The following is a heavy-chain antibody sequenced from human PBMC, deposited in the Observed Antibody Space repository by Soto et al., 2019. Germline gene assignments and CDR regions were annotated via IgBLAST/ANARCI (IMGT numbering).Heavy chain of an antibody. Sequence: GASVNVSCKASGYTFTSDYSHWVRQAPGQGLEWMGIINPSGGSTSYAQKFQGRVTMTRDTSTSTVYMELSSLRSEDTAVYYCASLGPGSYCLDYTFPVMAFWGKGTTVP. CDR2: INPSGGST. CDR1: GYTFTSDY. V-gene: IGHV1-46*01. J-gene: IGHJ6*04. D-gene: IGHD3-10*01. CDR3: ASLGPGSYCLDYTFPVMAF.